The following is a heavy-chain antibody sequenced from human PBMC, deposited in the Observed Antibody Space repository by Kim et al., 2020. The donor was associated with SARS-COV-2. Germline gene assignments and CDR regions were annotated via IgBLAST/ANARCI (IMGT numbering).Heavy chain of an antibody. Sequence: GRFTISRDNSKNPLYLQMNSLRAEDTAVYYCAKAPITMTRGSYYYYGMDVWGQGTTVTVSS. J-gene: IGHJ6*02. V-gene: IGHV3-23*01. D-gene: IGHD3-22*01. CDR3: AKAPITMTRGSYYYYGMDV.